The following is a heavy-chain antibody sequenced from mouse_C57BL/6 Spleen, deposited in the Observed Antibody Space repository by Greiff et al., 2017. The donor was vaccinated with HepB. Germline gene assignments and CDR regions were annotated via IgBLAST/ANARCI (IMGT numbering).Heavy chain of an antibody. CDR1: GYTFTSYW. CDR2: INPSNGGT. Sequence: QVQLQQPGTELVKPGASVKLSCKASGYTFTSYWMHWVKQRPGQGLEWIGNINPSNGGTNYNEKFKSKATLTVDKSSSTAYMQLSSLTSEDSAVYYCARSRGIYYDYDYAMDYWGQGTSVTVSS. D-gene: IGHD2-4*01. CDR3: ARSRGIYYDYDYAMDY. V-gene: IGHV1-53*01. J-gene: IGHJ4*01.